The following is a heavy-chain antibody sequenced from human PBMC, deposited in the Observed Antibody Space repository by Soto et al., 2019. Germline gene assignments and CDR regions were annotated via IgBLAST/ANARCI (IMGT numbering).Heavy chain of an antibody. J-gene: IGHJ6*03. CDR2: IRSKANSYAT. D-gene: IGHD2-21*02. CDR1: GFTFSGSA. V-gene: IGHV3-73*01. Sequence: EVQLVESGGGLVQPGGSLKLSCAASGFTFSGSAMHWVRQASGKGLEWVGRIRSKANSYATAYAASVKGRFTISRDDSKNTAYLQMNSLKTEDTAVYYCTRQGDPYYYDMDVWGKGTTVTVSS. CDR3: TRQGDPYYYDMDV.